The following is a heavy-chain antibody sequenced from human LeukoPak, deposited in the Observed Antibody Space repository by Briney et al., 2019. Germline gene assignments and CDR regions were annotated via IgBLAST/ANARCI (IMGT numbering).Heavy chain of an antibody. CDR2: ISSSGGAT. Sequence: PGGSLRLSCAASGFXFSSYAISWVRQAPGKGLEWVSAISSSGGATYYAASVKGRFTISRDMSKNTVFLQMNSLSVEDMAAYCCARQIGYCSDGNCYFDYWGQGALVTVSS. D-gene: IGHD2-15*01. V-gene: IGHV3-23*01. CDR1: GFXFSSYA. J-gene: IGHJ4*02. CDR3: ARQIGYCSDGNCYFDY.